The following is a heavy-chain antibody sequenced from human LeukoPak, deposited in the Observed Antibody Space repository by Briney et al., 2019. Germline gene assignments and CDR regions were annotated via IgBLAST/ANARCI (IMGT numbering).Heavy chain of an antibody. V-gene: IGHV4-4*02. J-gene: IGHJ4*02. CDR2: IYHSGST. CDR1: GGSISSSNW. CDR3: ARVKTTVTSRPFDY. D-gene: IGHD4-17*01. Sequence: SETLSLTCAVSGGSISSSNWWSWVRQPPGKGLEWIGEIYHSGSTNYNPSLKSRVTISVDKSKNQFSLKLSSVTAADTAVYYCARVKTTVTSRPFDYWGQGTLVTVSS.